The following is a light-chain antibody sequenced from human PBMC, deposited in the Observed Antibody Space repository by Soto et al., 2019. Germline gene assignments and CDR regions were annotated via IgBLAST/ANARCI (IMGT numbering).Light chain of an antibody. J-gene: IGLJ2*01. Sequence: QSVLTQPPSASGSPGQSVTISCTGTSNDVGAYNFNSWYQQHPGKAPKLMIYEVNKRPSGVPDRFSGSKSGNTASLTVSGLQAEDEADYYCSSYGGSNNLLFGGGTKLTVL. CDR3: SSYGGSNNLL. CDR1: SNDVGAYNF. V-gene: IGLV2-8*01. CDR2: EVN.